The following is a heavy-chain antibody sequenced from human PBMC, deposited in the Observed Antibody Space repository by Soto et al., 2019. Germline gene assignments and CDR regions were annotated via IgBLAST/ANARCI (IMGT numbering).Heavy chain of an antibody. Sequence: SLYLTCTVSGGFVRSGGYYLSWNSQHPGKGLEWIGYIYYSGSTYYNPSLKSRVTISVDTSKNQFSLKLSSVTAADTAVYYCARDIAGTNYFDYWVQGTLVTVTS. V-gene: IGHV4-31*03. CDR1: GGFVRSGGYY. J-gene: IGHJ4*02. CDR3: ARDIAGTNYFDY. D-gene: IGHD1-7*01. CDR2: IYYSGST.